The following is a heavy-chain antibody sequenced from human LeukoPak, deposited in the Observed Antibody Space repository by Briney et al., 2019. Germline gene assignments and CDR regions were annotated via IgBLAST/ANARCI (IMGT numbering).Heavy chain of an antibody. CDR1: GYIVTGYY. CDR2: INPDIGVT. D-gene: IGHD4-17*01. J-gene: IGHJ4*02. Sequence: ASVKVSCKASGYIVTGYYMHWVRQAPGQELEWMGWINPDIGVTKYAQKFQDRVTMTRDMCIGTAYMELSRLRTEDTAVYYCARHDYGDFLPPAGYWGQGTLVTVSS. CDR3: ARHDYGDFLPPAGY. V-gene: IGHV1-2*02.